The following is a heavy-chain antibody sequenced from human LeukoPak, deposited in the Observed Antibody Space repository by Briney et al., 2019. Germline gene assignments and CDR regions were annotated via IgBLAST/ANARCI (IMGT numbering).Heavy chain of an antibody. Sequence: GGSLRLSCAASGFTFSSYAMSWVRQAPGKGLEWVSAISGYGGSTYYADSVKGRFTISRDNSKNTLYLQMNSLRAEDTAVYYCAKDHYGDYGALDYWGQGILVTVSS. V-gene: IGHV3-23*01. CDR2: ISGYGGST. CDR1: GFTFSSYA. J-gene: IGHJ4*02. D-gene: IGHD4-17*01. CDR3: AKDHYGDYGALDY.